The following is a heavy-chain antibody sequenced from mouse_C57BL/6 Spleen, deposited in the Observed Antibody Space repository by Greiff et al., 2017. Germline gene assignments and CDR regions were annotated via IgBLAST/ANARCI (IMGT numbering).Heavy chain of an antibody. CDR3: ARFYYYGSSLYYYAMDY. J-gene: IGHJ4*01. D-gene: IGHD1-1*01. CDR2: ISSGSSTI. V-gene: IGHV5-17*01. Sequence: EVQLVESGGGLVKPGGSLKLSCAASGFTFSDYGMHWVRQAPEKGLEWVAYISSGSSTIYYADTVKGRFTISRDNAKNTLFLQMTSLRSEDTAMYYCARFYYYGSSLYYYAMDYWGQGTSVTVSS. CDR1: GFTFSDYG.